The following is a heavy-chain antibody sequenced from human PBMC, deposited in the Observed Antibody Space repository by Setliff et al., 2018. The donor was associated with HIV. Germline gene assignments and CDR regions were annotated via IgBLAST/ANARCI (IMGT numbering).Heavy chain of an antibody. CDR2: ISSDGRYI. CDR1: GFTFRTYN. CDR3: ARDRASSAYYSHFDH. J-gene: IGHJ4*02. V-gene: IGHV3-21*06. D-gene: IGHD6-6*01. Sequence: PGGSLRLSCAASGFTFRTYNFNWVRQAPGKGLEWVSSISSDGRYIYYADSVRGRSTISRDDAKNLLFLQTYSLRDDDTAIYYCARDRASSAYYSHFDHWGQGTMVTVSS.